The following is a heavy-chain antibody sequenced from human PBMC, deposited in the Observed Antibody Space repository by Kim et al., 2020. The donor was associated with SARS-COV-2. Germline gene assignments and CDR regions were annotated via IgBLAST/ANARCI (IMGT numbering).Heavy chain of an antibody. CDR3: AKDLYSSSWFVGLFDY. CDR2: ISWNSGSI. J-gene: IGHJ4*01. D-gene: IGHD6-13*01. Sequence: GGSLRLSCAASGFTFDDYAMHWVRQAPGKGLEWVSGISWNSGSIGYADSVKGRFTISRDNAKNSLYLQMNSLRAEDTALYYCAKDLYSSSWFVGLFDYWG. CDR1: GFTFDDYA. V-gene: IGHV3-9*01.